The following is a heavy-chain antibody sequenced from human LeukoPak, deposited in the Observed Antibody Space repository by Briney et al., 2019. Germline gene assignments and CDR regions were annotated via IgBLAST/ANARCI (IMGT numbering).Heavy chain of an antibody. CDR1: GFTLSSYG. J-gene: IGHJ3*02. V-gene: IGHV3-33*01. Sequence: SGGSLRLSCAASGFTLSSYGMHWVRQAPGKGLEWVAVIWYDGSNKYYADSVKGRFTISRDNSKNTLYLQMNSLRAEDTAVYYCARPYYDSSGYYYWGNAFDIWGQGTMVTVSS. CDR2: IWYDGSNK. D-gene: IGHD3-22*01. CDR3: ARPYYDSSGYYYWGNAFDI.